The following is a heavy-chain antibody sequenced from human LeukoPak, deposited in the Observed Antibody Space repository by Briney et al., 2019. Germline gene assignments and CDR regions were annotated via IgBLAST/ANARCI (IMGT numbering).Heavy chain of an antibody. CDR1: GGSISSSTYF. V-gene: IGHV4-39*07. CDR3: ARVGEARAGDVYYFDY. Sequence: PSETLSLTCTVSGGSISSSTYFWGWIRQPPGKGLEWIGTIYYSGSTYYNPSLKSRVTISVDTSKNQSSLKLSSVTAADTAVYYCARVGEARAGDVYYFDYWGQGTLVTVSS. J-gene: IGHJ4*02. D-gene: IGHD4-17*01. CDR2: IYYSGST.